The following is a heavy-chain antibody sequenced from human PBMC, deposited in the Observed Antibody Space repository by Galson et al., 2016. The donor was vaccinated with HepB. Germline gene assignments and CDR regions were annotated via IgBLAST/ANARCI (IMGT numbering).Heavy chain of an antibody. D-gene: IGHD3-10*01. Sequence: SVKVSCKASGYTFTGYYMHWVRQAPGQGLEWMGWINPDSGVTSYAQKFQGRVTMTRDTSISTVYMELSGLKSDDTAVYYCARVFTMVRGVTNTFYYYGMDVWGQGTTVTVSS. CDR3: ARVFTMVRGVTNTFYYYGMDV. CDR1: GYTFTGYY. V-gene: IGHV1-2*02. CDR2: INPDSGVT. J-gene: IGHJ6*02.